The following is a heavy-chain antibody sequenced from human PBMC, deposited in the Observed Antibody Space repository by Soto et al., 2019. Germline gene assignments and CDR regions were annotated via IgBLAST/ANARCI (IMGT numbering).Heavy chain of an antibody. CDR3: AKWGSISLITD. V-gene: IGHV1-18*03. J-gene: IGHJ4*02. CDR2: ISGYNGNT. CDR1: GYTFTNYG. Sequence: QVQLVQSGAEVKKPGASVKVSCKASGYTFTNYGVTWVRQAPGQGLEWMGLISGYNGNTNYAQKLQGRITMTTDTSTSTAYMELRSLRSDDMAVYYCAKWGSISLITDWGQGTLVTVSS. D-gene: IGHD3-22*01.